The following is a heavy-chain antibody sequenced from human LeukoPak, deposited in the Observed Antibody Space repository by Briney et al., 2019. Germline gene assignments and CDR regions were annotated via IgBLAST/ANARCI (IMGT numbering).Heavy chain of an antibody. Sequence: GGSLRLSCAASGFTFSSYAMHWVRQAPGKGLEWVAVISYGGSNKYYADSVKGRFTISRDNSKNTLYLQMNSLRAEDTAVYYCARVGVGIVVVPAAGFDYWGQGTLVTVSS. D-gene: IGHD2-2*03. CDR1: GFTFSSYA. CDR2: ISYGGSNK. J-gene: IGHJ4*02. V-gene: IGHV3-30-3*01. CDR3: ARVGVGIVVVPAAGFDY.